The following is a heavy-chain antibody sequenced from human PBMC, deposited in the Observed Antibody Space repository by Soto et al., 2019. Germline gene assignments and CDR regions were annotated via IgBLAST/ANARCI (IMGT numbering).Heavy chain of an antibody. Sequence: SGPTLVNPTETLTLTCTVSGFSLSNGKVGVSWIRQPPGKALEWLAHIFSNDEKSYRTSLKSRLTISEDTSKSQVVLTMTNVDPVDTATYYCARILFGRSVAGGYFYMHVWGKGTTVTVSS. J-gene: IGHJ6*03. CDR1: GFSLSNGKVG. V-gene: IGHV2-26*01. CDR3: ARILFGRSVAGGYFYMHV. D-gene: IGHD6-19*01. CDR2: IFSNDEK.